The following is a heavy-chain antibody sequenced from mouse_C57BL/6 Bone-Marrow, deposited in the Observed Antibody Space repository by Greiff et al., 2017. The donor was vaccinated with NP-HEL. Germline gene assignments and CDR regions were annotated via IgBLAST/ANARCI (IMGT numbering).Heavy chain of an antibody. D-gene: IGHD2-12*01. J-gene: IGHJ2*01. V-gene: IGHV14-2*01. CDR2: IDPEDGET. Sequence: VQLKQSGAELVKPGASVKLSCTASGFNIKDYYMHWVKQRTEQGLEWIGRIDPEDGETKYAPKFQGKATITADTSSNTANLQLSSLTSEDTAVYYCARSETTTYYKGYWGQGTTLTVSS. CDR1: GFNIKDYY. CDR3: ARSETTTYYKGY.